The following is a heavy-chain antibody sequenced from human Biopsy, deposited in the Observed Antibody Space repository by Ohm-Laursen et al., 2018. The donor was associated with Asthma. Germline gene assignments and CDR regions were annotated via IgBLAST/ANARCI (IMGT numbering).Heavy chain of an antibody. Sequence: TLSLTRAVSGGSISSGGYWTWIRQPPGKGLEWIGYISHSGSTYFNPSLKSRVTISLDRTKSQFSLKLSSVTAADTALYYCARAQAAQYYYGMDVWGQGTTVIVSS. V-gene: IGHV4-30-2*01. CDR1: GGSISSGGY. CDR2: ISHSGST. CDR3: ARAQAAQYYYGMDV. D-gene: IGHD6-25*01. J-gene: IGHJ6*02.